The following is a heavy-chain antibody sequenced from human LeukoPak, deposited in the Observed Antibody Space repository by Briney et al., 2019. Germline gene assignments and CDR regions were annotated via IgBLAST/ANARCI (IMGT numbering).Heavy chain of an antibody. V-gene: IGHV4-31*03. Sequence: SETLSLTCTVSGGSIYSGGYYWSWIRQHPGKGLEWIGYIYYTGSTYYNPSLKSRVAISVDTSKNQFSLILSSVTAADTAVYYCARRPAITGTDAAFDIWGQGTMVTVSS. CDR1: GGSIYSGGYY. CDR3: ARRPAITGTDAAFDI. D-gene: IGHD1-20*01. CDR2: IYYTGST. J-gene: IGHJ3*02.